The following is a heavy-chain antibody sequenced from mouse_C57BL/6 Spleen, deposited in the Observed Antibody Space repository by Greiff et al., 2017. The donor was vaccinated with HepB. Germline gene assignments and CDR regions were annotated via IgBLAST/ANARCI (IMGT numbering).Heavy chain of an antibody. V-gene: IGHV1-81*01. CDR3: ARSGREYYFDY. Sequence: QVHVKQSGAELARPGASVKLSCKASGYTFTSYGISWVKQRTGQGLEWIGEIYPRSGNTYYNEKFKGKATLTADKSSSTAYMELRSLTSEDSAVYFCARSGREYYFDYWGQGTTLTVSS. D-gene: IGHD4-1*01. CDR1: GYTFTSYG. CDR2: IYPRSGNT. J-gene: IGHJ2*01.